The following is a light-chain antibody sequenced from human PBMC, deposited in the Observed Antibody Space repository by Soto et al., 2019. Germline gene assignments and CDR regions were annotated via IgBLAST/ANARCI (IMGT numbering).Light chain of an antibody. Sequence: QSVLTQPASVSGSPGPSVPISCPGTNSDVGGYNYVSWYQQHPGKAPKLMIYDVSNRPSGVSNRFSGSKSGNTASLTISGLQAEDEADYYCSSYTSSSTLYVFGTGTKVTVL. V-gene: IGLV2-14*01. J-gene: IGLJ1*01. CDR1: NSDVGGYNY. CDR3: SSYTSSSTLYV. CDR2: DVS.